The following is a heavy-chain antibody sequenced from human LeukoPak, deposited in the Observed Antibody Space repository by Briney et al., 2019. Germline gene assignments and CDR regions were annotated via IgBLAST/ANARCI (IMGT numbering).Heavy chain of an antibody. CDR2: IYYSGST. Sequence: KSSETLSLTCTVSGGSISSYYWSWIRQPPGKGLEWIGYIYYSGSTNYNPSLKSRVTISVDTSKNQFSLKLRSVTAADTAVYYCARDPGWWGYFDYWGQGTLVTVSS. V-gene: IGHV4-59*01. CDR1: GGSISSYY. J-gene: IGHJ4*02. D-gene: IGHD2-8*02. CDR3: ARDPGWWGYFDY.